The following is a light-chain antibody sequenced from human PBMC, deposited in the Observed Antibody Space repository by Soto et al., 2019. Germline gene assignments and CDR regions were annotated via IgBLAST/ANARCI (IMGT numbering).Light chain of an antibody. V-gene: IGKV1-5*03. J-gene: IGKJ1*01. Sequence: DIQMTQSPSTVSASVGDRVTIACRASQSISGWLAWYQQKPGKAPKLLIYKASSLKSGVPSRFSGSGSGTEFTLTLSSLQPDDFATYYCHQYNSSPWTFGQGTKVEV. CDR3: HQYNSSPWT. CDR1: QSISGW. CDR2: KAS.